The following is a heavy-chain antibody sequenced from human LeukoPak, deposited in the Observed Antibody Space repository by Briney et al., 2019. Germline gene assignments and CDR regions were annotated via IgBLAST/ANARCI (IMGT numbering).Heavy chain of an antibody. CDR3: ARVDTVNYYYYMDV. J-gene: IGHJ6*03. Sequence: ASVKVSCKASGYTFTSYYMHWVRQAPGQGLEWMGLINPTGGSTGYAQKFQGRVTMTRDMSTSTDYMELSSLTLDDTAVYYCARVDTVNYYYYMDVWGKGTPVTVSS. CDR2: INPTGGST. D-gene: IGHD4-17*01. V-gene: IGHV1-46*01. CDR1: GYTFTSYY.